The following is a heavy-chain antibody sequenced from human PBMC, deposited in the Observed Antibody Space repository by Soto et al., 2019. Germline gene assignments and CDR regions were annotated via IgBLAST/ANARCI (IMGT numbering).Heavy chain of an antibody. CDR1: GYSFTSYW. J-gene: IGHJ3*02. D-gene: IGHD2-2*01. CDR2: IYPGDSDT. V-gene: IGHV5-51*01. Sequence: GESLKISCKGSGYSFTSYWIGWVRQMPGKGLEWMGIIYPGDSDTRYSPSFQGQVTISADKSISTAYLQWSSLKASDTAMYYCARRYCSSTSCYLNAFGIWGQGTMVTVSS. CDR3: ARRYCSSTSCYLNAFGI.